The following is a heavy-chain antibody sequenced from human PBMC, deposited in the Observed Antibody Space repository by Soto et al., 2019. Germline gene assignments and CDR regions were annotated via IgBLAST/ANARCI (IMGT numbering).Heavy chain of an antibody. CDR1: GFTFSSYA. J-gene: IGHJ4*02. CDR2: ISGSGGST. CDR3: ANVVRAGSWYLFEDY. V-gene: IGHV3-23*01. D-gene: IGHD6-13*01. Sequence: GXSLRLSCAASGFTFSSYAMSWVRQAPGKGLEWVSAISGSGGSTYYADSVKGRFTISRDNSKNTLYLQMNSLRAEDTAVYYCANVVRAGSWYLFEDYWGQGTLVTVSS.